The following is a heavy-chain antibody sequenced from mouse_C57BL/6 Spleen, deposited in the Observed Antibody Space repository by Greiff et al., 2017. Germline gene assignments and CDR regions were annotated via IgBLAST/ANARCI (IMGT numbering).Heavy chain of an antibody. V-gene: IGHV7-3*01. D-gene: IGHD1-1*01. CDR1: GFTFTDYY. J-gene: IGHJ1*03. CDR2: IRNKANGYTQ. Sequence: EVHLVESGGGLVKPGGSLSLSCAASGFTFTDYYMSWVRQPPGKALEWLGFIRNKANGYTQEYSAYVKGRFTISRDTSHSILYRQKNALRAEDSATYYCAIFLLRGGWYVDVWGTGTTVTVSS. CDR3: AIFLLRGGWYVDV.